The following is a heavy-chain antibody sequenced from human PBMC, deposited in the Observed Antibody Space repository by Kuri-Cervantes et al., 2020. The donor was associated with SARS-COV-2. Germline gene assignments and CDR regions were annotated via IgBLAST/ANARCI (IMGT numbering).Heavy chain of an antibody. Sequence: ASVKVSCKASGCTFTSYYMHWVRQAPGQGLEWMGIINPSGGSTSYAQKFQGRVTMTRDTSTSTVYMELSSLRSEDTAVYYCARLLYSGSYYGDFDYWGQGTLVTVSS. CDR3: ARLLYSGSYYGDFDY. D-gene: IGHD1-26*01. CDR2: INPSGGST. CDR1: GCTFTSYY. V-gene: IGHV1-46*01. J-gene: IGHJ4*02.